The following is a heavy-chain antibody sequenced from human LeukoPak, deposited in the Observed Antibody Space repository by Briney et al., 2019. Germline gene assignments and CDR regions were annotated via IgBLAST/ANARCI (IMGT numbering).Heavy chain of an antibody. CDR2: INHSGST. CDR3: ARGRYYGSGSYYNVLDLDY. V-gene: IGHV4-34*01. Sequence: SETLSLTCAVSGGSFSGYYWSWIRQPPGKGLEWIGEINHSGSTNYNPSLKRRVTISVDTSKNQCSLKLSSVTAADTAVYYCARGRYYGSGSYYNVLDLDYWGEGTLVSVSS. CDR1: GGSFSGYY. J-gene: IGHJ4*02. D-gene: IGHD3-10*01.